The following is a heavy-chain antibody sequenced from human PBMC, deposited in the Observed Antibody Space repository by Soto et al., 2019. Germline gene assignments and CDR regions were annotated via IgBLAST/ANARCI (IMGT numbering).Heavy chain of an antibody. V-gene: IGHV4-39*01. Sequence: QLQLQESGPGLVKPSETLSLTCTVSGGSISSSSYYWGWIRQPPGKGLEWIGSIYYSGSTYYNPSLKSRVTRSVDTSKNQFSLKLSSVTAADTAVYYCARHEIVVVPAAIPAPFDPWGQGTLVTVSS. CDR2: IYYSGST. CDR3: ARHEIVVVPAAIPAPFDP. J-gene: IGHJ5*02. CDR1: GGSISSSSYY. D-gene: IGHD2-2*01.